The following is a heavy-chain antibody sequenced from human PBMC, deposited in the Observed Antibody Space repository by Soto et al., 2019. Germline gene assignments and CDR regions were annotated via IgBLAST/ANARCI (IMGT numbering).Heavy chain of an antibody. CDR1: GFTFSSYG. Sequence: QVQLVESGGGVVQPGRSLRLSCAASGFTFSSYGMHWVRQAPGKGLERVAVIVYDGSNKYYEESVKGRFTNSRDNSKNPLYLQMNSLRAEDTAVYYCAKDKWGYSSSSSYGMDVWGQGTTVTVSS. V-gene: IGHV3-30*18. J-gene: IGHJ6*02. CDR3: AKDKWGYSSSSSYGMDV. D-gene: IGHD6-6*01. CDR2: IVYDGSNK.